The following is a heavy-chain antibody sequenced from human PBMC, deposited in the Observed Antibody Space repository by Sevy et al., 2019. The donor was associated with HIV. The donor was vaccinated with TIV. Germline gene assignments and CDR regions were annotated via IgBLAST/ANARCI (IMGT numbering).Heavy chain of an antibody. CDR2: ISSSSSTI. CDR1: GFTFSSYS. D-gene: IGHD2-2*01. J-gene: IGHJ6*02. Sequence: SGCLRLSCAASGFTFSSYSMNWVRQAPGKGLEWVSYISSSSSTIYYADSVKGRFTISRYNAKNSLYLQMNSLRDEDTVVHYCARDGHIVVVPAAINGMDVWGQGTTVIVSS. V-gene: IGHV3-48*02. CDR3: ARDGHIVVVPAAINGMDV.